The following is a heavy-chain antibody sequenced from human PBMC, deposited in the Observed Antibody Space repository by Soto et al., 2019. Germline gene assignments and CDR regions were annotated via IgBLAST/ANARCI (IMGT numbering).Heavy chain of an antibody. J-gene: IGHJ4*02. Sequence: EVQLLESGGGLVQPGGSLRVSCAASGFTFSAYAMSWVRQAPGKGLEWFSGISDSGGSTHYADSVKGRFTISRDNSKNTLYLQMNSLRAEDTAVYYCAKSSGRDWGQGTLVTVSS. CDR2: ISDSGGST. CDR1: GFTFSAYA. CDR3: AKSSGRD. D-gene: IGHD1-26*01. V-gene: IGHV3-23*01.